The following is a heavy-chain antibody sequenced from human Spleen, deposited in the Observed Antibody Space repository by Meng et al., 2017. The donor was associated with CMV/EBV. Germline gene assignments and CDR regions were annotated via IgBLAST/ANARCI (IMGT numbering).Heavy chain of an antibody. D-gene: IGHD3-3*01. J-gene: IGHJ4*02. V-gene: IGHV1-18*01. Sequence: KASGYTFTGYGISWVRQAPGQGLEWMGWISVYNGDTNYAQKFQDRVTLTTDTSTSTAYMELGSLRFDDTAVYFCASSPLGAVTSYLDYWGQGTLVTVSS. CDR2: ISVYNGDT. CDR3: ASSPLGAVTSYLDY. CDR1: GYTFTGYG.